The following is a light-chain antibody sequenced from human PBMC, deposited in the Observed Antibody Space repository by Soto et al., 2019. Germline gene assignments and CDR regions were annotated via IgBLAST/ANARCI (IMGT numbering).Light chain of an antibody. J-gene: IGKJ5*01. CDR2: GAS. V-gene: IGKV3-20*01. CDR3: QQCGSSST. Sequence: EIVLTQSPGTLSLSPGERATLSCRASQSVSSSHLAWFQQIPGQAPRLLIYGASMRATGIPDRFSGSGSGTDFTLTISRLEPEDFAVYYCQQCGSSSTFGQGTRLEIK. CDR1: QSVSSSH.